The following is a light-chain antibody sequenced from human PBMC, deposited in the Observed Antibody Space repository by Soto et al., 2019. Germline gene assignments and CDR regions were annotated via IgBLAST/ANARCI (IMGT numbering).Light chain of an antibody. Sequence: AIRMTQSPSSFAASTGDRVTITCRASQGIRSYLAWYQQKPGKAPKLLIYAASTLQSGVPSRFRGSGSGTDFTLTISCLQSEDFETYYCQQYYSYSWTFGQGTKVDIK. V-gene: IGKV1-8*01. J-gene: IGKJ1*01. CDR2: AAS. CDR1: QGIRSY. CDR3: QQYYSYSWT.